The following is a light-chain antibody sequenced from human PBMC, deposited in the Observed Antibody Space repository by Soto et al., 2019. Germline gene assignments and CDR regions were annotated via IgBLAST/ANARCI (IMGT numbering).Light chain of an antibody. V-gene: IGKV3-15*01. CDR1: QSVTTN. CDR3: QQFDSWPLT. Sequence: EVVMTQSPATLSVSAGERATLSCRASQSVTTNLAWYQQKPGQVPRLLVYGASTRATGIPARFSRSGSGTEFTLTIGSLQSEDFAVYYCQQFDSWPLTFGQGTRLEIK. CDR2: GAS. J-gene: IGKJ5*01.